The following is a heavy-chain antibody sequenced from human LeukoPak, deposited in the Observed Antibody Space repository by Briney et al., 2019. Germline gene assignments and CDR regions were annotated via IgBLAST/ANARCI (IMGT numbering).Heavy chain of an antibody. V-gene: IGHV3-23*01. Sequence: PGGPLRLSCAASGFTFSSYAMTWVRQAPGKGLEWVSTISGSSGSTYNADSVKGRFTISRDNSKNTLYLQMNSLRAEDTAVYYCAKDRGSPVVVAAFDYWGQGTLVTVST. CDR1: GFTFSSYA. CDR2: ISGSSGST. CDR3: AKDRGSPVVVAAFDY. D-gene: IGHD2-15*01. J-gene: IGHJ4*02.